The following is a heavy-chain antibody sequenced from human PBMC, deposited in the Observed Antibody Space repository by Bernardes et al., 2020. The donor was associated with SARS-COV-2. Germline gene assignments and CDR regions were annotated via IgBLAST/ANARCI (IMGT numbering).Heavy chain of an antibody. CDR1: GFTFSTYI. V-gene: IGHV3-21*01. J-gene: IGHJ6*02. CDR3: ASRLKVYYYYYGMDV. Sequence: GGSLRLSCAASGFTFSTYIMNWVRQAPGKGLEWVSSISSNSNYIYYADSVKGRFTISRDNAKNSLYLQMSSLRAEDTAVYYCASRLKVYYYYYGMDVWGQGTAVTVSS. CDR2: ISSNSNYI.